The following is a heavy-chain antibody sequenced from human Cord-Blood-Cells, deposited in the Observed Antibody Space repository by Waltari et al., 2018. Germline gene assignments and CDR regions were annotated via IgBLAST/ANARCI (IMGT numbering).Heavy chain of an antibody. V-gene: IGHV4-4*02. CDR1: GGSISSSNW. D-gene: IGHD3-10*01. J-gene: IGHJ6*02. CDR3: ARWSYWFGESDYYYYGMDV. CDR2: IYRSGST. Sequence: QVQLQESGPGLVKPSGTLSLTCAVSGGSISSSNWWSWVRQPPGKGLEWIGEIYRSGSTNYNPSLKSRVTISVDKAKNQFSLKLSSVTAADTAVYYCARWSYWFGESDYYYYGMDVWGQGTTVTVSS.